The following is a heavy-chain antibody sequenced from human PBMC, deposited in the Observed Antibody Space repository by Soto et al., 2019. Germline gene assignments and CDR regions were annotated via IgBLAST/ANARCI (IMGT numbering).Heavy chain of an antibody. D-gene: IGHD3-22*01. J-gene: IGHJ5*02. Sequence: QMQLVQSGPEVKKPGTSVKVSCKASGFTFSHSAMQWVRQARGQSLEWIGWIVVGSGNTNYAQKFQERVTIYWDMSTNTAYMELSSLRSADTAVYYWAAESYYESNGTTGRIAWGQGTLGSVSS. CDR2: IVVGSGNT. V-gene: IGHV1-58*02. CDR1: GFTFSHSA. CDR3: AAESYYESNGTTGRIA.